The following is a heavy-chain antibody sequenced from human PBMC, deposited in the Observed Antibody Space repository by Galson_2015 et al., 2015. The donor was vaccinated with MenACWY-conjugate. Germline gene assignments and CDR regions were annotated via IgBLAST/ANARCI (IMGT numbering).Heavy chain of an antibody. V-gene: IGHV3-30*02. CDR3: VKDHQGSLSS. CDR1: KFIFSIHG. Sequence: SLRLSCAASKFIFSIHGFHWVRQAPGKGLEWVAFIRYDGSDKYYGDSVKGRFTISKDNSKNTLYLQMNSLRDEDTAVYYCVKDHQGSLSSWGQGTLVTVSS. J-gene: IGHJ5*02. CDR2: IRYDGSDK.